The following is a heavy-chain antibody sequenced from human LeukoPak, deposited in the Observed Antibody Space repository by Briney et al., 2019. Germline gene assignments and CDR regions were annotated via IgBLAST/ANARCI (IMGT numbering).Heavy chain of an antibody. D-gene: IGHD3-22*01. J-gene: IGHJ4*02. Sequence: ASVKVSCKASGGTFISYAISWVRQAPGQGLEWMGGIIPIFGTANYAQKFQGRVTITADESTSTAYMELSSLRSEDTAVYYCARGREYYYDSSGYYYGDYWGQGTLVTVSS. CDR2: IIPIFGTA. CDR1: GGTFISYA. V-gene: IGHV1-69*13. CDR3: ARGREYYYDSSGYYYGDY.